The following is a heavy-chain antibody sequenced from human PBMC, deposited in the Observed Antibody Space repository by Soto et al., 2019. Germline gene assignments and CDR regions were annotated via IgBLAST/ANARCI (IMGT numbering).Heavy chain of an antibody. V-gene: IGHV3-23*01. CDR3: AKSQSSLYYMDV. J-gene: IGHJ6*03. Sequence: EVQVLESGGGLVQPGGSLRLSCVGSGFIFSNYAVAWVRQAPGKGLEWVSGFGGSGGTYYADSVKGRYTISRDNSKNTLYLQMNSLRVEDTAVYYCAKSQSSLYYMDVWGKGTAVTVSS. CDR1: GFIFSNYA. CDR2: FGGSGGT.